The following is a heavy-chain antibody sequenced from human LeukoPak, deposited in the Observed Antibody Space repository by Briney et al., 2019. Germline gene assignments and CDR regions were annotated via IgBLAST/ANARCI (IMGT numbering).Heavy chain of an antibody. D-gene: IGHD6-6*01. CDR3: ARIDGEYSSSRWFDP. Sequence: PSETLSLTCTVSGGSISSSSYYWGWIRQPPGKGLEWIGSIYYSGSTYYNPSLKSRVTISVDTSKNQFSLKLSSVTAADTAVYYCARIDGEYSSSRWFDPRGQGTLVTVSS. CDR2: IYYSGST. CDR1: GGSISSSSYY. J-gene: IGHJ5*02. V-gene: IGHV4-39*01.